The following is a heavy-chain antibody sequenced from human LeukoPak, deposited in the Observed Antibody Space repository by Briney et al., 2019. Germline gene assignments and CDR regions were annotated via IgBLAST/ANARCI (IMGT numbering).Heavy chain of an antibody. CDR1: GFTFSSYG. V-gene: IGHV3-33*01. J-gene: IGHJ3*02. Sequence: GGSLRLSCAASGFTFSSYGMHWVRQAPGKGLEWVAVIWYDGSNKYYADSVKGRFTISRDNSKNTLYLQMNSLRAEDTAVYYCAREGCTNGVCSSRAFDIWGQGTMVTVSS. CDR2: IWYDGSNK. D-gene: IGHD2-8*01. CDR3: AREGCTNGVCSSRAFDI.